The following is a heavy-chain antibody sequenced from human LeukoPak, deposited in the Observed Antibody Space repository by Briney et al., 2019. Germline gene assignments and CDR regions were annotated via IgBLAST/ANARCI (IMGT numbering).Heavy chain of an antibody. J-gene: IGHJ4*02. CDR1: GFTFSSYA. CDR3: AKAKPITMIVVVITPFDY. V-gene: IGHV3-23*01. D-gene: IGHD3-22*01. CDR2: ISGSGGST. Sequence: GGSLRLSCAASGFTFSSYAMSWVRQAPGKGLEWVSAISGSGGSTYYADSVKGRFTISRDNSKNTLYLQMNSLRAEDTAVYYCAKAKPITMIVVVITPFDYWGQGTLVTVSS.